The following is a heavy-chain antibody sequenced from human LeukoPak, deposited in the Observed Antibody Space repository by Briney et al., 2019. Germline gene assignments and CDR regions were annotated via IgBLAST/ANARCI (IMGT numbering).Heavy chain of an antibody. CDR2: ISGSGDTT. CDR1: GFTFSNYA. CDR3: AKAKTQAMVLPGNY. D-gene: IGHD5-18*01. V-gene: IGHV3-23*01. Sequence: GGSLRLSCAASGFTFSNYAMSWVRQAPGKGLEWVSAISGSGDTTYYADSVKGRFTISRDNSKNTLYLQMNSLRADDAAVYYCAKAKTQAMVLPGNYWGQGTLVTVSS. J-gene: IGHJ4*02.